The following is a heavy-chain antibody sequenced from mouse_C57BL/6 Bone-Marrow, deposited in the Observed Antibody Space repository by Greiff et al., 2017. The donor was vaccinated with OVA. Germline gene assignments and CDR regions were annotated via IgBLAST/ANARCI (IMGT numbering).Heavy chain of an antibody. D-gene: IGHD2-2*01. CDR2: IYPGSGNM. CDR1: GYTFTDYY. J-gene: IGHJ2*01. Sequence: VMLVESGAELVRPGASVKLSCKASGYTFTDYYISWVKPRPGQGLEWIARIYPGSGNMYYNEKFKGKATLTAEKSSSTAYMQLSSLTSDDSAVYFCARSERLRDYFDYWGQGTTLTVSS. V-gene: IGHV1-76*01. CDR3: ARSERLRDYFDY.